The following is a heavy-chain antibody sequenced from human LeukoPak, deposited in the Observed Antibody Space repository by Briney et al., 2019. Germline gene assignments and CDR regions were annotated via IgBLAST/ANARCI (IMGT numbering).Heavy chain of an antibody. V-gene: IGHV4-30-2*01. Sequence: SETLSLTCAVSGGSISSGGYSWSWIRQPPGKGLEWIGYIYHSGSTYYNPSLKSRVTISVDTSKNQFSLKLSSVTAADTAVYYCARDGESAIDYWGQGTLVTVSS. CDR2: IYHSGST. D-gene: IGHD3-10*01. CDR3: ARDGESAIDY. CDR1: GGSISSGGYS. J-gene: IGHJ4*02.